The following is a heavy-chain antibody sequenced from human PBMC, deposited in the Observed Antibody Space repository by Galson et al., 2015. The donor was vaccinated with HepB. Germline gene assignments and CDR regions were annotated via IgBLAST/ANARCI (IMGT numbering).Heavy chain of an antibody. CDR3: ARAALSMVRGVRSSYFDY. D-gene: IGHD3-10*01. V-gene: IGHV1-46*04. J-gene: IGHJ4*02. CDR1: GYTFTSYY. CDR2: INPSGGST. Sequence: SVKVSCKASGYTFTSYYMHWVRQAPGQGLEWMGIINPSGGSTSYAQKLQGRVTMTRDTSTSTVYMELSSLRSEDTAVYYCARAALSMVRGVRSSYFDYWGQGTLVTVSS.